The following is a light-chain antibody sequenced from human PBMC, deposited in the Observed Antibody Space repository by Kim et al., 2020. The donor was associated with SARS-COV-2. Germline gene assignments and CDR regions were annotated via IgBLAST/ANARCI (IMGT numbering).Light chain of an antibody. CDR3: NSRDSSGNHLV. CDR2: GKN. Sequence: VALGQTVRITCQGDSLRSYYASWYQQKPGQAPVLVIYGKNNRPSGIPDRFSGSSSGNTASLTITGAQAEDEADYYCNSRDSSGNHLVFGGGTQLTVL. J-gene: IGLJ2*01. V-gene: IGLV3-19*01. CDR1: SLRSYY.